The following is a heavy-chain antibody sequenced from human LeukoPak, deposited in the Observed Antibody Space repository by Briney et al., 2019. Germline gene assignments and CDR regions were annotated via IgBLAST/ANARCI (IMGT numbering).Heavy chain of an antibody. D-gene: IGHD2-21*01. CDR1: GGSFSGYY. CDR2: INHSGST. CDR3: ARGFHYYYGMDV. V-gene: IGHV4-34*01. J-gene: IGHJ6*02. Sequence: SETLSLTCAVYGGSFSGYYWSWIRQPPGKGLEWIGEINHSGSTYYNPSLKSRVTISVDTSKNQFSLKLSSVTAADTAVYYCARGFHYYYGMDVWGQGTTVTVSS.